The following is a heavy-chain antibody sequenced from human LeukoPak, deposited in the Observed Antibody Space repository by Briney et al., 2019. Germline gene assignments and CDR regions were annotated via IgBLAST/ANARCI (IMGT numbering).Heavy chain of an antibody. Sequence: PSETLSLTCAVYGGSFSGYYWSWIRQPPGKGLEWIGEINHSGSTNYNPSLKSRVTISVDTSKNQFSLKLSSVTAADTAVYCCARGFGRGSSWGQGTLVTVSS. V-gene: IGHV4-34*01. CDR2: INHSGST. J-gene: IGHJ5*02. D-gene: IGHD3-10*01. CDR1: GGSFSGYY. CDR3: ARGFGRGSS.